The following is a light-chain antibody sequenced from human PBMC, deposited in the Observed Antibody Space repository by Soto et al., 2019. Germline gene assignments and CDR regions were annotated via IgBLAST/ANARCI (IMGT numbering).Light chain of an antibody. Sequence: QSVLTQPPSVSGAPGKRVTISCSGSISNLGAGYDVQWYQQFPGTAPKLLIYANSARPSGVPDRFSGSKSGTSASLAITGLQAEDEADYYCQSYDSSLIVSKVFGTGTRSPS. CDR3: QSYDSSLIVSKV. CDR1: ISNLGAGYD. CDR2: ANS. J-gene: IGLJ1*01. V-gene: IGLV1-40*01.